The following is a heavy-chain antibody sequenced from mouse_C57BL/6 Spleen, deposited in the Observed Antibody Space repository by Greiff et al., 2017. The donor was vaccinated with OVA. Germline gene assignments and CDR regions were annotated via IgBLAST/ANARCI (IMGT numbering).Heavy chain of an antibody. Sequence: QVQLQQPGAELVMPGASVKLSCKASGYTFTSYWMPWVKQRPGQGLEWIGEIDPSDSYTNYNQKFKGKSTLTVDKSSSTAYMQLSSLTYEDSAVYYCARGGGNGYFDVWGTGTTVTVSS. CDR1: GYTFTSYW. D-gene: IGHD1-1*02. V-gene: IGHV1-69*01. CDR3: ARGGGNGYFDV. J-gene: IGHJ1*03. CDR2: IDPSDSYT.